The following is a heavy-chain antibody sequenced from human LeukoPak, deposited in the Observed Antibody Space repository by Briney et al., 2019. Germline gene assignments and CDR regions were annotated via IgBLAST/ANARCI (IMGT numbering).Heavy chain of an antibody. D-gene: IGHD6-13*01. CDR3: ARDRGYSSSWFQHNWFDP. J-gene: IGHJ5*02. CDR1: GGSISSSNW. Sequence: PSGTLSLTCAVSGGSISSSNWWSWVRQPPGKGLEWIGEIYHSGSTNYNPSLKSRVTISVDKSKNQFSLKLSSVTAADTAVYYCARDRGYSSSWFQHNWFDPWGQGTLVTVSS. V-gene: IGHV4-4*02. CDR2: IYHSGST.